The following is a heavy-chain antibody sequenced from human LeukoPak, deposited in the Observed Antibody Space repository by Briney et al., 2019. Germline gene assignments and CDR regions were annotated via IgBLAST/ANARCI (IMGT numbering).Heavy chain of an antibody. D-gene: IGHD4-17*01. CDR2: IYYSGST. V-gene: IGHV4-30-4*01. Sequence: SQTLSLTCTVSGASISSGDYYWSWIRQPPGKGLEWIGYIYYSGSTYYNPPLKSRVTISRDTSKNQVSLKVSSVTAADTAVYYCARVPYGDYINYWGQGTLVTVSS. J-gene: IGHJ4*02. CDR1: GASISSGDYY. CDR3: ARVPYGDYINY.